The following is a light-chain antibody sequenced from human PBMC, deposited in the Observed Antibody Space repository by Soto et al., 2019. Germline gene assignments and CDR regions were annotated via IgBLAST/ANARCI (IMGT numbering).Light chain of an antibody. CDR1: QGISSY. CDR3: QQLNSYPLT. Sequence: IQLTQSPSSLSASVGDRVTITCRASQGISSYLAWYQQKPGKAPKLLIYAASTLQSGVASRFSGSGSGTDFTVTISSLQPGDFATYYCQQLNSYPLTFGGGTKVEIK. CDR2: AAS. J-gene: IGKJ4*01. V-gene: IGKV1-9*01.